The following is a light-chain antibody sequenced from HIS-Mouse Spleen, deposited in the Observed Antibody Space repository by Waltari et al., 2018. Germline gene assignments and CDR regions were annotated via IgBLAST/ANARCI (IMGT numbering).Light chain of an antibody. J-gene: IGLJ2*01. CDR1: SSDVGGYNY. CDR3: CSYAGSYTFV. CDR2: DVS. V-gene: IGLV2-11*01. Sequence: QSALTQPRSVSGSPGQSVTISCTGTSSDVGGYNYVSCYQQHPGKAPKLMIYDVSKRASGGPDRCSGSKSGKTASLTISGLQAEDEADYYCCSYAGSYTFVFGGGTKLTVL.